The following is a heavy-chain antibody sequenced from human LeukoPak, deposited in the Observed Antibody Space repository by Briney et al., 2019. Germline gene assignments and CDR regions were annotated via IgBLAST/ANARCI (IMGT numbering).Heavy chain of an antibody. D-gene: IGHD1-7*01. CDR2: ISSSGNTK. CDR3: ARDLELRGMGGEWAFDY. V-gene: IGHV3-48*04. CDR1: GFTFSRYT. J-gene: IGHJ4*02. Sequence: PGGSLRLSCAASGFTFSRYTMNWVRQAPGKGLEWVSYISSSGNTKYYADSMRGRFTISRDNAKNSLYLQMNSLRAEDTAVYYCARDLELRGMGGEWAFDYWGQGTLVTVSS.